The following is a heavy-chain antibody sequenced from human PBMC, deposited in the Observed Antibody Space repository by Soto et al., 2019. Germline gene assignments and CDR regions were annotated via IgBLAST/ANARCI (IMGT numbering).Heavy chain of an antibody. D-gene: IGHD3-3*01. CDR3: ARDRRITIFGVVITYGMDV. V-gene: IGHV3-53*01. CDR2: IYSGGST. J-gene: IGHJ6*02. Sequence: GSLRLSCAASGFTVSSNYMSWVRQAPGKGLEWVSVIYSGGSTYYADSVKGRFTISRDNSKNTLYLQMNSLRAEDTAVYYCARDRRITIFGVVITYGMDVWGQGTTVTVSS. CDR1: GFTVSSNY.